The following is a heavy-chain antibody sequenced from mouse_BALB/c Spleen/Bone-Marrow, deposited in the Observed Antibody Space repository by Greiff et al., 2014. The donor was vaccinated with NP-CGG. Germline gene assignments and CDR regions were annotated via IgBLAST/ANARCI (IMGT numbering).Heavy chain of an antibody. CDR3: ARTGIGLDY. D-gene: IGHD4-1*01. V-gene: IGHV1-82*01. J-gene: IGHJ4*01. CDR2: IYPGDGDT. CDR1: GYAFNLSW. Sequence: VQLQQSGPELVKPGASVKISCKASGYAFNLSWMNWAKQRPGQGLEWIGRIYPGDGDTSYNGKSKGKATLTADKSSSTAYMQLINLTSVDSAVYFCARTGIGLDYWGQGTSVTVSS.